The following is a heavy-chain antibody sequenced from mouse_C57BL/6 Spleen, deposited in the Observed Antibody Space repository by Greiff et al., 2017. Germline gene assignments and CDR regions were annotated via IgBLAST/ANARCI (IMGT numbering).Heavy chain of an antibody. V-gene: IGHV1-69*01. D-gene: IGHD2-4*01. J-gene: IGHJ4*01. CDR3: ARGSYYDYAMDY. CDR1: GYTFTSYW. Sequence: QVQLQQPGAELVMPGASVKLSCKASGYTFTSYWMHWVKQRPGQGLEWIGEIDPSDSYTNYNQKFKGKSTLTVDKSSSTAYMQLSSLTSEDSAVYYCARGSYYDYAMDYWGQGTSVTVAS. CDR2: IDPSDSYT.